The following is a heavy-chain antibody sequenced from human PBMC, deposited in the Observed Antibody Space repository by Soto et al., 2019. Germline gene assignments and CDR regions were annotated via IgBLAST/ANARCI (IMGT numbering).Heavy chain of an antibody. Sequence: GASVKVSCKASGNSFTTYYMHWVRQAPGQGLEWMGIINPSGGRTTYAQKFQGRVTMTRDTSTNTFHMELSSLTSEDTAVYYCAGLYHYDSSGYYDYWGQGTLVTVSS. V-gene: IGHV1-46*01. J-gene: IGHJ4*02. CDR1: GNSFTTYY. CDR3: AGLYHYDSSGYYDY. D-gene: IGHD3-22*01. CDR2: INPSGGRT.